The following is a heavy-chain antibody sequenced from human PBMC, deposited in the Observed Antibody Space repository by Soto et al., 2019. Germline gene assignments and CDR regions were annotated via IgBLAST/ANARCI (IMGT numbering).Heavy chain of an antibody. CDR3: ARYRFGGSLTYYFDY. D-gene: IGHD5-12*01. CDR1: GGSISSGGYS. CDR2: IYHSGST. V-gene: IGHV4-30-2*01. J-gene: IGHJ4*02. Sequence: PSETLSLTCAVSGGSISSGGYSWSWIRQPPGKGLEWIGYIYHSGSTYYNPSLKSRVTISVDRSKNQFSLKLSSVTAADTAVYYCARYRFGGSLTYYFDYWGQGTLVTVSS.